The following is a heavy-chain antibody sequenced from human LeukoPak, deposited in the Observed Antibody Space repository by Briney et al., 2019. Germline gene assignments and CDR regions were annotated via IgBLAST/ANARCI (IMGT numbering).Heavy chain of an antibody. V-gene: IGHV1-69*13. CDR2: IIPIFGTA. Sequence: GASVKVSCKASGGTFSSYAISWVRQAPGQGLEWMGGIIPIFGTANYAQKFQGRVTITADESTSTAYMELSSLRSEDTAVYYCARDAIAVAGTKRPYNWFDPWGQGTLVTVSS. CDR1: GGTFSSYA. CDR3: ARDAIAVAGTKRPYNWFDP. J-gene: IGHJ5*02. D-gene: IGHD6-19*01.